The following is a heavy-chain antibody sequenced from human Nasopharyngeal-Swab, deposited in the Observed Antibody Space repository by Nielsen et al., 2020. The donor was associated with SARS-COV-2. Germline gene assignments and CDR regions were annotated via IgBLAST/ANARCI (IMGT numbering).Heavy chain of an antibody. D-gene: IGHD6-13*01. CDR2: INPNSGGT. J-gene: IGHJ4*02. V-gene: IGHV1-2*02. CDR1: GYTFTRYY. Sequence: ASVKVSCKASGYTFTRYYMHWVRQAPGQGLEWMGWINPNSGGTNYAQKFQGRVTMTRDTSISTAYMELSRLRSDDTAVYYCASTPSGYSSSWPFDYWGQGTLVTVSS. CDR3: ASTPSGYSSSWPFDY.